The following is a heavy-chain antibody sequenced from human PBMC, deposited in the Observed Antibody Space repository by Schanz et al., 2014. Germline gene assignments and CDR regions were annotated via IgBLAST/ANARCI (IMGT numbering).Heavy chain of an antibody. D-gene: IGHD2-15*01. CDR2: LSGSGGST. CDR1: GFTFSSYA. V-gene: IGHV3-23*01. J-gene: IGHJ6*02. Sequence: EVQLLASGGGLVQPGGSLRLSCAASGFTFSSYAMSWVRQAPGKGLEWVTALSGSGGSTYYADSVKGRFTISRDNSKNTLYLQVNSLRAEDTAVFYGAKGMGYCSGGTCYDCYYYGLDVWGQGTTVTVSS. CDR3: AKGMGYCSGGTCYDCYYYGLDV.